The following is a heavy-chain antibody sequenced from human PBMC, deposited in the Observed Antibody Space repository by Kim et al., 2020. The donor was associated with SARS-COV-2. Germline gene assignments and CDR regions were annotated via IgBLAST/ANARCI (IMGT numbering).Heavy chain of an antibody. Sequence: RVTISVDTSKNQFSLKLSSVTAADTAVYYCARSSLTAYYFGSGRSYYFDYWGQGTLVTVSS. J-gene: IGHJ4*02. V-gene: IGHV4-30-2*04. CDR3: ARSSLTAYYFGSGRSYYFDY. D-gene: IGHD3-10*01.